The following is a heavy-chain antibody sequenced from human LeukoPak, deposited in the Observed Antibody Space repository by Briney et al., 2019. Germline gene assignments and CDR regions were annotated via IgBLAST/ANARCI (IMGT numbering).Heavy chain of an antibody. D-gene: IGHD3-3*01. CDR3: ARDRYYDFWTPRTHYYYYMDV. Sequence: VASVKVSCKASGGTFSSYAISWVRQAPGQGLEWMGGIIPIFGTANYAQKFQGRVTITTDESTSTAYMELSSLRSEDTAVYYCARDRYYDFWTPRTHYYYYMDVWGKGTTVTVSS. J-gene: IGHJ6*03. CDR2: IIPIFGTA. V-gene: IGHV1-69*05. CDR1: GGTFSSYA.